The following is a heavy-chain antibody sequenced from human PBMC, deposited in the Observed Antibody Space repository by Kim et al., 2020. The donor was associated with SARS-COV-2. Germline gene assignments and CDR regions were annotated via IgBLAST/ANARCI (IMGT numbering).Heavy chain of an antibody. CDR3: ATDTHCSSTSCYKGGFDY. J-gene: IGHJ4*02. D-gene: IGHD2-2*02. CDR1: GGSISSYY. CDR2: IYYSGST. V-gene: IGHV4-59*08. Sequence: SETLSLTCTVSGGSISSYYWSWIRQPPGKGLEWIGYIYYSGSTNYNPSLKSRVTISVDTSKNQFSLKLSSVTAADTAVYYCATDTHCSSTSCYKGGFDYWGQGTLVTVSS.